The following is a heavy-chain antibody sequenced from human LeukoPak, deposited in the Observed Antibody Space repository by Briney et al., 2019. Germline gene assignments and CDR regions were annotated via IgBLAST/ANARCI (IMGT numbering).Heavy chain of an antibody. CDR3: ARDLNAATVTVYGMDV. CDR1: GFTFSSYA. D-gene: IGHD4-11*01. J-gene: IGHJ6*02. CDR2: IWYDGSNK. V-gene: IGHV3-33*01. Sequence: PGGSLRLSCAASGFTFSSYAMHWVRQAPGKGLEWVAVIWYDGSNKYYADSVKGRFTISRDNSKNTLYLQMNSLRAEDTAVYYCARDLNAATVTVYGMDVWGQGTTVTGSS.